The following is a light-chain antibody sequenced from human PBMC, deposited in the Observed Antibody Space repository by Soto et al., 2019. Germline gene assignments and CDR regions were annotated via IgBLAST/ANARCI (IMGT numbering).Light chain of an antibody. J-gene: IGKJ1*01. CDR1: QSVSSN. Sequence: EIVMTQSPATLSVSPGERATLSCRASQSVSSNLAWYQQKPGQAPRLLIYGASTRATGIPARFSGSESGTEFTLTISSLKSEDFAVYYCQQYNNWPSFGQGTKVEIK. CDR2: GAS. V-gene: IGKV3-15*01. CDR3: QQYNNWPS.